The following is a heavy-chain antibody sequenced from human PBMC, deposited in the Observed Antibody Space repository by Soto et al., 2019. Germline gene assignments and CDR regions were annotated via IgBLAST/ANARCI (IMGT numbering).Heavy chain of an antibody. J-gene: IGHJ6*02. Sequence: QVQLVQAGAEVKKPGSSVKVSCKASGGTFSSYAISWVRQAPGQGLEWMGGRIPIFGTANYAQKFQGRVTITADESTSTAYMELSSLRSEDTAVYYCARSHSSATYYYYYGMDVWGQGTKVTVSS. V-gene: IGHV1-69*01. CDR1: GGTFSSYA. CDR2: RIPIFGTA. D-gene: IGHD3-22*01. CDR3: ARSHSSATYYYYYGMDV.